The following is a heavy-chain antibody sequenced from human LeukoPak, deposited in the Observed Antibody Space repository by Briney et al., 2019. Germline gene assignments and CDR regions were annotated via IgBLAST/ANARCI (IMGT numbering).Heavy chain of an antibody. Sequence: GGSLRLSCAASGFTFSSYGMHWVRQAPGKGLEWVAFIRYDGSNKYYADSVKGRFTISRDNSKNTLYLQMNSLRAEDTAVYYCAKDQVTTRSFDYWGQGTLVTVSS. V-gene: IGHV3-30*02. J-gene: IGHJ4*02. CDR2: IRYDGSNK. CDR3: AKDQVTTRSFDY. CDR1: GFTFSSYG. D-gene: IGHD4-11*01.